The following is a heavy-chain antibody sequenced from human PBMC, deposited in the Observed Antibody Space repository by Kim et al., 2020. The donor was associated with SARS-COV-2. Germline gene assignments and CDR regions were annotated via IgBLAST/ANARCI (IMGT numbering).Heavy chain of an antibody. CDR2: INPSGGST. J-gene: IGHJ6*02. Sequence: ASVKVSCKASGYTFTSYYMHWVRQAPGQGLEWMGIINPSGGSTSYAQKFQGRVTMTRDTSTSTVYMELSSLRSEDTAVYYCARESNYDFWSEIYYYYGMDVWGQGTTVTVSS. D-gene: IGHD3-3*01. CDR3: ARESNYDFWSEIYYYYGMDV. V-gene: IGHV1-46*01. CDR1: GYTFTSYY.